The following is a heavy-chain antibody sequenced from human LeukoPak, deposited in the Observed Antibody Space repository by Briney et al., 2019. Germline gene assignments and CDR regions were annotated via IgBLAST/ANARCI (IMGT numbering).Heavy chain of an antibody. CDR2: IYTSGST. CDR1: GGSISSYY. J-gene: IGHJ5*02. D-gene: IGHD2-15*01. V-gene: IGHV4-4*07. CDR3: ARDFVVVVAATRLVYNWFDP. Sequence: SETQSLTCTVSGGSISSYYWSWIRQPAGKGLEWIGRIYTSGSTNYNPSLKSRVTMSVDTSKNQFSLKLSSVTAADTAVYYCARDFVVVVAATRLVYNWFDPWGQGTLVTVSS.